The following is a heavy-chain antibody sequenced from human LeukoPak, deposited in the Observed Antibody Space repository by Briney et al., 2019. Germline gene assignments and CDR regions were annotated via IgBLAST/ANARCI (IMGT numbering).Heavy chain of an antibody. CDR1: GFTFDDYA. CDR3: ASPTTDY. J-gene: IGHJ4*02. CDR2: INSDGSST. V-gene: IGHV3-74*01. D-gene: IGHD1-1*01. Sequence: PGRSLRLSCAASGFTFDDYAMHWVRQAPGKGLVWVSRINSDGSSTSYADSVKGRFTISRDNAKNTLYLQMNSLRAEDTAVYYCASPTTDYWGQGTLVTVSS.